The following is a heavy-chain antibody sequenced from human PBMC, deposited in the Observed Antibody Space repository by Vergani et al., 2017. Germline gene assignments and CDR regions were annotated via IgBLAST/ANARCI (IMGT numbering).Heavy chain of an antibody. CDR2: FYSSGIY. J-gene: IGHJ5*02. V-gene: IGHV4-61*02. D-gene: IGHD3-22*01. Sequence: QVQLQESGPGLLKPSQTLSLTCTVSGDSISSDNLYWHWLRQPAGKGLEWIGRFYSSGIYNYNPSLKSRVSMSLDTSKNQFSLHLTSVTAADSATYYCARRSSSYYFDIWGQGVLITVSS. CDR1: GDSISSDNLY. CDR3: ARRSSSYYFDI.